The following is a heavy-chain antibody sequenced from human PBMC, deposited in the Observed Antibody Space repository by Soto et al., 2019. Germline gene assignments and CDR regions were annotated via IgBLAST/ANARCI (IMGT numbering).Heavy chain of an antibody. J-gene: IGHJ1*01. D-gene: IGHD2-2*01. Sequence: PGGSLRLSCAASGFTFSSYAMHWVRQAPGKGLEYVSAISSNGGSTYYANSVKGRFTISRDNSKNTLYLQMGSLRAEDMAVYYCARGATPPTPHCSSTSCPTSEYFQHWGQGTLVTVSS. CDR1: GFTFSSYA. CDR3: ARGATPPTPHCSSTSCPTSEYFQH. V-gene: IGHV3-64*01. CDR2: ISSNGGST.